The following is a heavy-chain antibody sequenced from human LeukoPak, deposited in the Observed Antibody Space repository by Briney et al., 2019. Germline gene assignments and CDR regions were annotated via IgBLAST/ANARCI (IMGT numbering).Heavy chain of an antibody. Sequence: GASVKVSCKASGYTFTSYGISWVRQAPGQGLEWMGIINPSGGSTSYAQKFQGRVTMTRDMSTSTVYMELSSLRSEDTAVYYCARGGVLLRFDPWGQGTLVTVSS. CDR3: ARGGVLLRFDP. CDR2: INPSGGST. CDR1: GYTFTSYG. D-gene: IGHD3-10*01. J-gene: IGHJ5*02. V-gene: IGHV1-46*01.